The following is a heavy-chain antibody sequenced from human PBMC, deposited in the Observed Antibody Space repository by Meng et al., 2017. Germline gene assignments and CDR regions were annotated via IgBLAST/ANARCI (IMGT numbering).Heavy chain of an antibody. CDR3: SRDRRYPGLFDY. Sequence: SVKVSCKASGGTFSSYAISWVRQAPGQGLEWMGGIIPNYGTANYAQKFQGRVTITADKSTSTAYMELSSLRSEDTAGEYCSRDRRYPGLFDYWGQGTLVTVSS. CDR1: GGTFSSYA. CDR2: IIPNYGTA. D-gene: IGHD3-9*01. V-gene: IGHV1-69*06. J-gene: IGHJ4*02.